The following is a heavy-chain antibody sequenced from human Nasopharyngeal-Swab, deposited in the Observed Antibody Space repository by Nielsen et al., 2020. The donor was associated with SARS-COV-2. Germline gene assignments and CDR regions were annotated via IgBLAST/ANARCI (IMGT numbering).Heavy chain of an antibody. CDR3: AKAEGATLSLYYYYGMDV. J-gene: IGHJ6*02. CDR1: GFTFSSYA. Sequence: GESLKISCAASGFTFSSYAMSWVRQAPGKGLEWVSAISGSGGSTYYADSVKGRFTISRDNSKNTLYLQMNSLIAEDTAVYYCAKAEGATLSLYYYYGMDVWGQGTTVTVSS. D-gene: IGHD1-26*01. CDR2: ISGSGGST. V-gene: IGHV3-23*01.